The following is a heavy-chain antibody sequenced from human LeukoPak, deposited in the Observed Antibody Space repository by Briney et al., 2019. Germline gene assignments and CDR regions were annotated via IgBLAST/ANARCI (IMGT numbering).Heavy chain of an antibody. D-gene: IGHD6-19*01. Sequence: PGGSLRLSCAASGFTFSSYAMHWVRQAPGKGLEWVAVISYDGSNKYYADSVKGRFTISRDNSKNTLYLQMNSLRAEDTAVYYCARGPIAVAGIRMYYYYGMDVWGQGTTVTVSS. CDR3: ARGPIAVAGIRMYYYYGMDV. J-gene: IGHJ6*02. CDR1: GFTFSSYA. CDR2: ISYDGSNK. V-gene: IGHV3-30-3*01.